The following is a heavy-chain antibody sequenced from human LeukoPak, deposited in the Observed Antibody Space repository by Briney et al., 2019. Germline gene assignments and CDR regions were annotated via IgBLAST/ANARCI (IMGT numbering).Heavy chain of an antibody. D-gene: IGHD2-2*01. J-gene: IGHJ4*02. CDR2: IYYSGST. V-gene: IGHV4-39*01. CDR1: GGSISSSSYY. CDR3: ARRSGTSAAILFDFDF. Sequence: TSETLSLTCTVSGGSISSSSYYWGWIRQPPGKGLEWIGSIYYSGSTYYNPSLKSRVTISVDTSKNQFSLNLSSVTAADTAVYYCARRSGTSAAILFDFDFWGQGTLVTVSS.